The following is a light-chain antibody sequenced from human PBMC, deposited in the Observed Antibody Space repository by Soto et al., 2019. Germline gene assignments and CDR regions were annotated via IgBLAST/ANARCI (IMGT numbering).Light chain of an antibody. CDR1: SRDVGGYNS. CDR2: DVS. CDR3: SSYTTGGSYV. J-gene: IGLJ1*01. V-gene: IGLV2-14*01. Sequence: QSALTQPASVSGSPGLSIAISCTGTSRDVGGYNSVSLYQQQPGKVPKPMIYDVSNRPSGVSNRFSGSKSGNTASLTISGLQAEDEGDYYCSSYTTGGSYVFGTGTKVTVL.